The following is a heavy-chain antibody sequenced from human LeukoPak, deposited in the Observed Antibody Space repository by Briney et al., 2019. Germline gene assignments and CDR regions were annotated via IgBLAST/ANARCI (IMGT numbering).Heavy chain of an antibody. CDR1: GGSISSYY. D-gene: IGHD3-10*01. J-gene: IGHJ3*02. CDR3: ARGWVVRGARGAFDI. V-gene: IGHV4-59*01. Sequence: SETLSLTCTVSGGSISSYYWSWIRQPPGKGLEWIGYIYYSGSTNYNPSLKSRVTISVDTSKNQFSLELSSVTAADTAVYYCARGWVVRGARGAFDIWGQGTMVTVSS. CDR2: IYYSGST.